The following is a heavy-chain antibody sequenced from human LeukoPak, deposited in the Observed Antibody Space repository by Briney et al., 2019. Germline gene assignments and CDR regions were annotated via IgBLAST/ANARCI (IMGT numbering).Heavy chain of an antibody. CDR3: AHSAALYYFDY. D-gene: IGHD6-25*01. V-gene: IGHV2-5*02. CDR2: IYWDDDK. J-gene: IGHJ4*02. Sequence: SGPTLVKPTQTLTLTCTFSGFSLSTSGVGVGWIRQPPGKALEWLALIYWDDDKRYSPSLKSRLTITKDTSKNQVVLTMTNMDPVDTATYCCAHSAALYYFDYWGQGTLVTVSS. CDR1: GFSLSTSGVG.